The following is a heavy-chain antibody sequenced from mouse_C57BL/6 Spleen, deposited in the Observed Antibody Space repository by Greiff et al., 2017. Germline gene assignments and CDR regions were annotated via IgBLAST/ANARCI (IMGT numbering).Heavy chain of an antibody. Sequence: QVQLKQSGAELVRPGTSVKVSCKASGYAFTNYLIEWIKQRPGQGLEWIGVINPGSGGTNYNEKFKGKAILTADKSSSTAYMQLSSLTSEDSAVYFCARDGNYDYWGQGTTLTVSS. CDR2: INPGSGGT. J-gene: IGHJ2*01. CDR1: GYAFTNYL. V-gene: IGHV1-54*01. CDR3: ARDGNYDY. D-gene: IGHD2-1*01.